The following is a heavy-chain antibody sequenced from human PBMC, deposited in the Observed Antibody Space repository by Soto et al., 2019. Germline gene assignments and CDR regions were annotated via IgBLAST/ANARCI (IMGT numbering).Heavy chain of an antibody. D-gene: IGHD1-26*01. J-gene: IGHJ4*02. CDR1: GFTFSNYA. CDR2: ISGSGGST. V-gene: IGHV3-23*01. CDR3: AKDKMGSVVGAAPFDY. Sequence: VQLLESGGGLVQPGGSLRLSCAASGFTFSNYAMSWVRQAPGKGLEWVSAISGSGGSTYYADSVKGRFTISRDNSKNTLSLQMNSLRAEDTAVYYCAKDKMGSVVGAAPFDYWGQGTLVTVSS.